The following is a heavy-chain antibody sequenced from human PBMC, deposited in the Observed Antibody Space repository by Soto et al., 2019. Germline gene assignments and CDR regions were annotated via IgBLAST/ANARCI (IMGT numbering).Heavy chain of an antibody. CDR2: ISGSGGST. Sequence: GGSLRLSCAASGFTFSSYAMSWVRQAPGKGLEWVSAISGSGGSTYYADSVKGRFTISRDNSKNTLYLQMNSLRAEDTAVYYCAKVLGIAAAGIFGWFDPWGQGTLVTVSS. D-gene: IGHD6-13*01. J-gene: IGHJ5*02. CDR1: GFTFSSYA. CDR3: AKVLGIAAAGIFGWFDP. V-gene: IGHV3-23*01.